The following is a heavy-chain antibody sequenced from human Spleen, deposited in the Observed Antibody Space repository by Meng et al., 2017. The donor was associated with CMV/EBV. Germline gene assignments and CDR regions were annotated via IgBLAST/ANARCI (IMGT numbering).Heavy chain of an antibody. CDR3: AKDGGYSGYDSIDY. V-gene: IGHV3-66*01. CDR2: IYSGGST. D-gene: IGHD5-12*01. J-gene: IGHJ4*02. Sequence: GESLKISCAASGFTVSSNYMSWVRQAPGKGLEWVSVIYSGGSTYYADSVKGRFTISRDNSKNTLYLQMNSLRAEDTAVYYCAKDGGYSGYDSIDYWGQGTLVTVSS. CDR1: GFTVSSNY.